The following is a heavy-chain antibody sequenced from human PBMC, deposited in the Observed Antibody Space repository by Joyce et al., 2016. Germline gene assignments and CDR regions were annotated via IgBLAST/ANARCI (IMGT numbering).Heavy chain of an antibody. J-gene: IGHJ2*01. CDR3: AREAPAAGDWYFDL. CDR1: GFTFSTYW. V-gene: IGHV3-74*01. D-gene: IGHD6-13*01. Sequence: EVQLVESGGGLVQPGESQRLSCAASGFTFSTYWMHWVRQAPGKGLVWVSHIHRDGRATTYADAVKGRFTISRDNAKNTLYLQMNSLRVENTAVYYCAREAPAAGDWYFDLWGRAAQVTVSS. CDR2: IHRDGRAT.